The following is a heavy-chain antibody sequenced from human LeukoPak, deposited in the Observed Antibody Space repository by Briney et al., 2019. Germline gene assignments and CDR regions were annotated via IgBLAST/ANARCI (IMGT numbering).Heavy chain of an antibody. J-gene: IGHJ4*02. CDR1: GFAVSNNY. D-gene: IGHD5-12*01. Sequence: GGSLRLSCAASGFAVSNNYMNSGGSTNYADSVKGRFTISRDNSKNTLYLLMNSLRAEDTAVYYCAIRKSGNAIDYWGQGTLVTVSS. V-gene: IGHV3-66*01. CDR2: SGGST. CDR3: AIRKSGNAIDY.